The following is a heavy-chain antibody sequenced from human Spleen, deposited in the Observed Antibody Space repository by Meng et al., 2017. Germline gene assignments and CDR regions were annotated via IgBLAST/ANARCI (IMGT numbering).Heavy chain of an antibody. V-gene: IGHV3-7*01. D-gene: IGHD3-10*01. CDR1: GFTFSGYW. CDR3: ARDLELVRGVMVHWFDP. Sequence: GESLKISCAASGFTFSGYWMNWVRQVPGKGLEWVANIKHDGSEKYYIDSVKGRFTISRDNAKNSLYLQMNSLRAEDTAVYYCARDLELVRGVMVHWFDPWGQGALVTVSS. CDR2: IKHDGSEK. J-gene: IGHJ5*02.